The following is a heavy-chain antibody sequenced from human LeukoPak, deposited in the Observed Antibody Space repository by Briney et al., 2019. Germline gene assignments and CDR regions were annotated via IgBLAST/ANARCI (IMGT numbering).Heavy chain of an antibody. CDR2: INPNSGGT. CDR1: GYTFTGYY. V-gene: IGHV1-2*02. Sequence: ASVKVSCKASGYTFTGYYMHWGRQAPGQGLEWMGWINPNSGGTNYAQKFQGRVTMTRDTSISTAYMELSRLRSDDTAVYYCARDGIAARRATRNYYYMDVWGKGTTVTVSS. J-gene: IGHJ6*03. D-gene: IGHD6-6*01. CDR3: ARDGIAARRATRNYYYMDV.